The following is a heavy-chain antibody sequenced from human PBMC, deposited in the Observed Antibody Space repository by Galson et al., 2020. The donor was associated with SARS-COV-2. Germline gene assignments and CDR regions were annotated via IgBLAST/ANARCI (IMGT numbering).Heavy chain of an antibody. V-gene: IGHV3-30*03. Sequence: TGGSLRLSCEASGFTFKHYGMYWVRQAPGKGLEWLAVISYDGSEKHYADSVKGRFTISRDNSKDTLFLQMNSLRLEDTAVYYCGAGIVIVPSARYGLDVWGQGTTVTVSS. D-gene: IGHD1-26*01. CDR3: GAGIVIVPSARYGLDV. J-gene: IGHJ6*02. CDR2: ISYDGSEK. CDR1: GFTFKHYG.